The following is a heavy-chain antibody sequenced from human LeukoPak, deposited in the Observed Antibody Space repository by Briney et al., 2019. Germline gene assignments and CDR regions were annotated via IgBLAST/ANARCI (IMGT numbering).Heavy chain of an antibody. CDR1: GFTFSSYG. V-gene: IGHV3-33*01. CDR3: ARLRNDAFDI. D-gene: IGHD1-14*01. Sequence: GRSLRLSCAASGFTFSSYGMHWVRRAPPKGLEWVAVIWYDGSNKYYVDSVKGRFTISRDDSKSTLYLQMNSLRAEDTAVYYCARLRNDAFDIWGQGTVVTVSS. CDR2: IWYDGSNK. J-gene: IGHJ3*02.